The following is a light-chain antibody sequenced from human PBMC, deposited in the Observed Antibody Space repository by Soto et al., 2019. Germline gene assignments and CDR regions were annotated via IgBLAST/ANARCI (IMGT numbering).Light chain of an antibody. V-gene: IGLV1-51*01. J-gene: IGLJ3*02. CDR2: DNN. CDR3: ATWDTSLSAGV. Sequence: QSVLTQPPSMSAAPGQTVTISCSGGSSNIGNNYVSWYQQLPGTAPKLLIFDNNARPSGIPDRFSGSKSGTSATLAITGLQTGDEADYYCATWDTSLSAGVFGGGTKLTVL. CDR1: SSNIGNNY.